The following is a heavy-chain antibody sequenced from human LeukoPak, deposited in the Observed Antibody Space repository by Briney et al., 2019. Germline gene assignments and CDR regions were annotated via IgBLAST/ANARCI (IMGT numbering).Heavy chain of an antibody. CDR2: ISGSGGST. D-gene: IGHD3-22*01. V-gene: IGHV3-23*01. CDR1: GFTFSAYA. J-gene: IGHJ4*02. Sequence: GGSLRVSCAASGFTFSAYAMSWVRQAPGKGLGWVSTISGSGGSTYYADSVKGRFTISRDKSKNTLYLQMNSLRAEDTAVYYCAKGDYYDSSFDYWGQGTLVTVSS. CDR3: AKGDYYDSSFDY.